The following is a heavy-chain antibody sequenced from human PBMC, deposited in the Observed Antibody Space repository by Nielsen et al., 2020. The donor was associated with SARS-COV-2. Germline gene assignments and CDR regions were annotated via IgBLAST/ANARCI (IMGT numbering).Heavy chain of an antibody. CDR3: ARVRSSSGIWFDP. J-gene: IGHJ5*02. D-gene: IGHD3-10*01. Sequence: ASVKVSCKASGYIFTGQYMHWMRQATGQGPEWMGRANPKSGATNYAQRFQGRVTLTRDTSINTTYMELNRLTSDDTAVYYCARVRSSSGIWFDPWGQGTLVVASS. V-gene: IGHV1-2*06. CDR2: ANPKSGAT. CDR1: GYIFTGQY.